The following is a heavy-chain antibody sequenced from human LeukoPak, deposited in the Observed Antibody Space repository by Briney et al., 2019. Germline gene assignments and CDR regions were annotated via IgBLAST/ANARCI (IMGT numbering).Heavy chain of an antibody. J-gene: IGHJ6*03. CDR2: IYTSGIT. CDR3: ARDIWFGNYYMDV. Sequence: SETLSLTCSVSGGSINTYYWSWIRQPAGKGLEWIGHIYTSGITNYNPSLKSRVTMSVDTSKNQFSLKLSSVTAADTAVYFCARDIWFGNYYMDVWGKGTTVTVSS. D-gene: IGHD3-10*01. CDR1: GGSINTYY. V-gene: IGHV4-4*07.